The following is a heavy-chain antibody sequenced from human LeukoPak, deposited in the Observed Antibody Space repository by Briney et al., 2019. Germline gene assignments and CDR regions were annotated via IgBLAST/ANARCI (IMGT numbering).Heavy chain of an antibody. D-gene: IGHD3-3*01. CDR2: IYYSGST. J-gene: IGHJ4*02. Sequence: KPSETLSLTCTVSGGSISSYYWSWIRQPPGKGLEWIGYIYYSGSTNYNPSLKSRVTISVDTSKNQFSLKLSSVTAADTAVYYCARDFWSGYPGYWGQGTLVTVSS. V-gene: IGHV4-59*12. CDR1: GGSISSYY. CDR3: ARDFWSGYPGY.